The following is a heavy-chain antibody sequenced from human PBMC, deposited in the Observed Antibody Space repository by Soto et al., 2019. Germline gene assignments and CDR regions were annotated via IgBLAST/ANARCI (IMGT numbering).Heavy chain of an antibody. CDR3: ARQRTSVVTQAYFDD. V-gene: IGHV4-39*01. Sequence: GXINSRSYYXXWIRQSPGKGLEWIGSIYYSGSTYYNPSLKSRVAMSVDTSKNQFSLKLRSVSAADTAVYYCARQRTSVVTQAYFDDWGQGSLVTVSS. CDR1: GXINSRSYY. CDR2: IYYSGST. D-gene: IGHD2-21*02. J-gene: IGHJ4*02.